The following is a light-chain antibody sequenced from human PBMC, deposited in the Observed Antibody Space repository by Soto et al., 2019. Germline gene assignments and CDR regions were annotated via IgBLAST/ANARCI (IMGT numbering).Light chain of an antibody. CDR3: ASWDVSLNGLYV. V-gene: IGLV1-47*02. Sequence: QSVLTQPPSASGTPGQRVTISCSGRSANIGTNFVCWYQQLPGTAPKLLIYSNNQRPSGVPDRFSGSKSGTSASLAISGLRSEDEANYYCASWDVSLNGLYVFGTGTKVTVL. CDR1: SANIGTNF. CDR2: SNN. J-gene: IGLJ1*01.